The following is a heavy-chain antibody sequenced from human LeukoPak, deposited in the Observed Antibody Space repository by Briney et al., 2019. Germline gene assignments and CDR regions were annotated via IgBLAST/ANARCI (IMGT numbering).Heavy chain of an antibody. D-gene: IGHD6-13*01. CDR3: ARGREGQQLVLSRYYYYMDV. Sequence: SETLSLTCGVSGASFSEYVWNWVRQSPAEGLEWIGEIKHGGGATYNPSLMGRVTISADTSKNQFSLKLSSVTAADTAVYFCARGREGQQLVLSRYYYYMDVWGKGTTVTVSS. CDR1: GASFSEYV. V-gene: IGHV4-34*01. J-gene: IGHJ6*03. CDR2: IKHGGGA.